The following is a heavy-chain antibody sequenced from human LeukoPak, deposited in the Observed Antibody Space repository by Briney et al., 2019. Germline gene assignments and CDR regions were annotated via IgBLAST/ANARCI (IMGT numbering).Heavy chain of an antibody. CDR1: GFTFSTYW. CDR2: IKQDGSEN. J-gene: IGHJ4*02. D-gene: IGHD6-19*01. V-gene: IGHV3-7*01. Sequence: GGSLRLSCAASGFTFSTYWMSWVRQAPGKGLEWVANIKQDGSENYYMDSVKGRSTISRDNAKNSLYLQMNSLRAEDTAVYYCASHSGNRFDYWGQGTLLTVSS. CDR3: ASHSGNRFDY.